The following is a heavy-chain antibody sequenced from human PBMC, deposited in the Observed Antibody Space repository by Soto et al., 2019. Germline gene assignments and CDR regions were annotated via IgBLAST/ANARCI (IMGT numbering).Heavy chain of an antibody. J-gene: IGHJ6*03. CDR2: MNPNSGNT. Sequence: QVQLVQSGAEVKKPGASVKVSCKASGYTFTSYDINWVRQATGQGLEWMGWMNPNSGNTGYAQKFQGRVTMTRNTSISTAYMELSSLRSEDTAVYYCARGHAVWGRRNYYYMDVWGKGTTVTVSS. V-gene: IGHV1-8*01. CDR1: GYTFTSYD. D-gene: IGHD3-16*01. CDR3: ARGHAVWGRRNYYYMDV.